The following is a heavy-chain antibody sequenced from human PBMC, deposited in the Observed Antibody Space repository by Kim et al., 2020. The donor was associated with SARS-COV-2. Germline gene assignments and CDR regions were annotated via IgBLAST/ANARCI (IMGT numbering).Heavy chain of an antibody. D-gene: IGHD3-10*01. J-gene: IGHJ6*02. V-gene: IGHV3-30*04. Sequence: GGSLRLSCAASGFTFSSYAMHWVRQAPGKGLEWVAVISYDGSNKYYADSVKGRFTISRDNSKNTLYLQMNSLRAEDTAVYYCARDHYYGSGSYPPGYYYYYGMDVWGQGTTVTVS. CDR3: ARDHYYGSGSYPPGYYYYYGMDV. CDR2: ISYDGSNK. CDR1: GFTFSSYA.